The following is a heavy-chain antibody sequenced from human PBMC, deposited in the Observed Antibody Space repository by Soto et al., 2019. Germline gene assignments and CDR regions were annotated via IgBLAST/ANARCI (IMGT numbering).Heavy chain of an antibody. D-gene: IGHD2-8*01. V-gene: IGHV1-18*01. CDR2: INTYNGNR. CDR1: GYSFSSYG. Sequence: ASVKVSCKASGYSFSSYGIHWVRQAPGQGLEWMGWINTYNGNRNFAQKFEDRVTMTTATSANTVFMELRNLKSDDTAMYYCARFKLYGYHSNVYYFPTRRSPDL. J-gene: IGHJ2*01. CDR3: ARFKLYGYHSNVYYFPTRRSPDL.